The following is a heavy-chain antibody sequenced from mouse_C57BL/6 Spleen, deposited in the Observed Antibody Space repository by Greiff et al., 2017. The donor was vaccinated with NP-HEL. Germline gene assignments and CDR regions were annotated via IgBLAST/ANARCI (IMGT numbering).Heavy chain of an antibody. V-gene: IGHV5-17*01. CDR3: ASSLGYDLDY. Sequence: EVKLVESGGGLVKPGGSLKLSYAASGFTFSDYGMHWVRQAPEKGLEWAAYISSGSSTIYYADTVKGRFTISRDNAKNTLFLQMTSLRSEDTAMYYCASSLGYDLDYWGQGTTLTVSS. CDR2: ISSGSSTI. J-gene: IGHJ2*01. CDR1: GFTFSDYG. D-gene: IGHD2-12*01.